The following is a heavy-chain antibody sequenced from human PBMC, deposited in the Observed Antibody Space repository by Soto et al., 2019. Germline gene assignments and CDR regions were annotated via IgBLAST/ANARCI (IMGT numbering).Heavy chain of an antibody. CDR2: IIPIFGTA. D-gene: IGHD3-10*01. Sequence: QVQLVQSGAEVKKPGSSVKVSCKASGGTFSSYAISWVRQAPGQGLEWMGGIIPIFGTANYAQKFQGRVTITADESTSTAYMERSSLRAEDTGVYYCAAHFDGSGSYDRGGTWFDPWGQGTMVTVSS. V-gene: IGHV1-69*01. CDR1: GGTFSSYA. CDR3: AAHFDGSGSYDRGGTWFDP. J-gene: IGHJ5*02.